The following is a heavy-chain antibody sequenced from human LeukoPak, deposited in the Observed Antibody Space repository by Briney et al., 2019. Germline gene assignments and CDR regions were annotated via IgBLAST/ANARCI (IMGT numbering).Heavy chain of an antibody. CDR2: LYATDEA. V-gene: IGHV3-66*01. Sequence: PGGSLRLSCAASGFTVSSNYMSWVRQAPGKGLEWVSVLYATDEAHYADSVKGRFTISRDNSKNTLYLQMNSLRAEDTAIYYCANHRTPDRYHWNYFDYWGQGTLVTVSS. J-gene: IGHJ4*02. CDR1: GFTVSSNY. CDR3: ANHRTPDRYHWNYFDY. D-gene: IGHD1-20*01.